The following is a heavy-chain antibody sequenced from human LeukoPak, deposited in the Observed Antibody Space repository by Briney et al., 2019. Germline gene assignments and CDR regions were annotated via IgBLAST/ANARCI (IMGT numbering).Heavy chain of an antibody. CDR1: GFTFSNYA. V-gene: IGHV3-23*01. J-gene: IGHJ4*02. Sequence: GGSLRLSCEASGFTFSNYAMSWVGQAPGKGPEWVSALGGDGGDSYYADSVKGRFTISRDNSKGTRFLQMNSLRAEDTAVYYCAKDGYPFNSIWDYFDYWGQGTLVTVSS. D-gene: IGHD6-25*01. CDR3: AKDGYPFNSIWDYFDY. CDR2: LGGDGGDS.